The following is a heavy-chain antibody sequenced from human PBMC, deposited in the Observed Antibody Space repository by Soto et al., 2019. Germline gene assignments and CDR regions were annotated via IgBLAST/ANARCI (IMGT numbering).Heavy chain of an antibody. V-gene: IGHV3-11*01. CDR1: GSTFSDYY. D-gene: IGHD6-19*01. CDR3: ARENEQWVAADN. J-gene: IGHJ4*02. Sequence: VQLVESGGGLVKPGGSLRLSCAASGSTFSDYYMSWIRQAPGKGLGWVSYITSSGSTIYYADSVKGRFTISRDNAKNSLYLQMNSLRAEDTAVYYCARENEQWVAADNWGQGTLVTVSS. CDR2: ITSSGSTI.